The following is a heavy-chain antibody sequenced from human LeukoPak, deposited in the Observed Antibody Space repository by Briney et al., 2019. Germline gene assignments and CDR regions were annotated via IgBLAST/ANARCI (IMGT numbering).Heavy chain of an antibody. Sequence: PGGSLRLSCAASGFTFSSYEMNWVRQAPGKGLEWIGTFYHGGSTYYNPSLKSRVTISVDTSKNQFSLNLTSVTAADTAVYYCARAMSIAARLQTIFDYWGQGTLVTVSS. CDR2: FYHGGST. V-gene: IGHV4-38-2*01. J-gene: IGHJ4*02. CDR3: ARAMSIAARLQTIFDY. D-gene: IGHD6-6*01. CDR1: GFTFSSYE.